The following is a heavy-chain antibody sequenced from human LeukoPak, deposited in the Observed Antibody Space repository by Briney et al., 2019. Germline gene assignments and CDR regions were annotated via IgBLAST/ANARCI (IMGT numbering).Heavy chain of an antibody. Sequence: GASVKVSCKASGYTFTSYDINWVRQATGQGLEWMGWMNPNSGNTGYAQKFQGRVTMARNTSISTAYMELSSLRSEDTAVYYCARGYSGFNYYYYYRDVWGKGTTVTISS. CDR2: MNPNSGNT. V-gene: IGHV1-8*01. D-gene: IGHD2-15*01. CDR3: ARGYSGFNYYYYYRDV. J-gene: IGHJ6*03. CDR1: GYTFTSYD.